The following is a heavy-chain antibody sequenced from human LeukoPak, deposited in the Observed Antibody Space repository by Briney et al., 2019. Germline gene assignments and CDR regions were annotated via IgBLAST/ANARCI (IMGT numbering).Heavy chain of an antibody. V-gene: IGHV1-2*04. Sequence: GASVKVSCKASGYTFTGYYMHWVRQAPGQGLEWMGWINPNSGGTNYAQKFQGWVTMTRDTSISTAYMELSRLRSDDTAVYYCARARDGYGDYEFDYWGQGTLVTVSS. CDR3: ARARDGYGDYEFDY. D-gene: IGHD4-17*01. CDR2: INPNSGGT. CDR1: GYTFTGYY. J-gene: IGHJ4*02.